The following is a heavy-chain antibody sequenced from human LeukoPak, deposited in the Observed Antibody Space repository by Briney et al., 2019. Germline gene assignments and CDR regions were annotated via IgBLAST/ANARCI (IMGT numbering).Heavy chain of an antibody. Sequence: GASVKVSCKASGGTFSSYAISWVRQAPGQGLEWMGRIIPIRGIANYAQKFQGRVTITTDESTSTAYMELSSLRSEDTAVYYCARERGLGIPENYSYYYMGVWGKGATVTVAS. V-gene: IGHV1-69*04. CDR1: GGTFSSYA. CDR2: IIPIRGIA. J-gene: IGHJ6*03. D-gene: IGHD1-26*01. CDR3: ARERGLGIPENYSYYYMGV.